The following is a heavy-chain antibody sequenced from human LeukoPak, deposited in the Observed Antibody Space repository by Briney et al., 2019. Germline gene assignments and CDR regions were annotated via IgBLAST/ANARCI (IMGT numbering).Heavy chain of an antibody. CDR3: AELGITMIGGV. J-gene: IGHJ6*04. V-gene: IGHV3-21*01. CDR2: ISAGGDDT. D-gene: IGHD3-10*02. Sequence: GGSLRLSCAASGFTFSSFAMTWVRQAPGKGLEWVSSISAGGDDTYYADSVKGRFTISRDNAKNSLYLQMNSLRAEDTAVYYCAELGITMIGGVWGKGTTVTISS. CDR1: GFTFSSFA.